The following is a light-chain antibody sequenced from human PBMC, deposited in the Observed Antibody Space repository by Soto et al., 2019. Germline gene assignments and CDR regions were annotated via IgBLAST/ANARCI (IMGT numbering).Light chain of an antibody. CDR1: QSVSSSY. J-gene: IGKJ3*01. Sequence: EIVVTQSPGTLSLSPGERATLSCRASQSVSSSYLAWYQQKPGQAPSLLIYAASSRATGIPDRFSGSGSGTDFTLTISRLEPEDFAVYYCQQYGSSLFTFGPGTKVDIK. CDR2: AAS. V-gene: IGKV3-20*01. CDR3: QQYGSSLFT.